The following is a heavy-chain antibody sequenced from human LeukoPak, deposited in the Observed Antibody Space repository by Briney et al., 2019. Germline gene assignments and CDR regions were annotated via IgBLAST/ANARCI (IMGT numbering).Heavy chain of an antibody. V-gene: IGHV4-34*09. Sequence: SETLSLTCAVYGGSFSGYYWSWIRQPPGKGLEWIGEINHSGSTNYNPSLKSRVTISVDTSKNQFSLKLSSVTAADTAVYYCARAISAYYYDSSGYYFDYWGQGTLVTVSS. CDR3: ARAISAYYYDSSGYYFDY. CDR1: GGSFSGYY. D-gene: IGHD3-22*01. CDR2: INHSGST. J-gene: IGHJ4*02.